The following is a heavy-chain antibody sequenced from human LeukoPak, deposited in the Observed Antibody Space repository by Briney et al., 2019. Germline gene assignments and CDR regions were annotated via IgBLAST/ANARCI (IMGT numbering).Heavy chain of an antibody. V-gene: IGHV3-21*01. J-gene: IGHJ6*02. D-gene: IGHD3-9*01. CDR3: AKKTGYDRGGMDV. CDR1: GFTFSSSS. Sequence: GGSLRLSCAASGFTFSSSSMNWVRQAPGKGLEWVSSIISSGSIYYADSVKGRCTISRDNAKSSLYLQMNSLRAEDTAVYFCAKKTGYDRGGMDVWGPGTTVTVSS. CDR2: IISSGSI.